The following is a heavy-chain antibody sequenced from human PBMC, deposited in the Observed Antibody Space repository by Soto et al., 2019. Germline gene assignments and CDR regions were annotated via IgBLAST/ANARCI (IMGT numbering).Heavy chain of an antibody. CDR3: ARGGWYLDY. J-gene: IGHJ4*02. CDR2: IYYTGSP. V-gene: IGHV4-59*01. Sequence: QVQLQESGPGLVKPSETLSLTCTVSGASMSGSYWSWIRQCPGKGLEWIAYIYYTGSPEYNPSLNSRVTISVDTSKNQFSLKLSAVTAADTAVYFCARGGWYLDYWGQGTLVTVSS. CDR1: GASMSGSY. D-gene: IGHD6-19*01.